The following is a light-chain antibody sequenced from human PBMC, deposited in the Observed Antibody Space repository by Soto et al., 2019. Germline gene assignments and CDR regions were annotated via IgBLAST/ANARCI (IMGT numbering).Light chain of an antibody. CDR2: DAS. Sequence: DIQMTQSPSTLSASVGDRVPITCRASQSISSWLAWYQQKPGKAPKLLIYDASSLESGVPSRFSGSVSGTEFTLTISSLPPYDFATYYCQQYNSYPWTFGQGTKVEIK. J-gene: IGKJ1*01. V-gene: IGKV1-5*01. CDR3: QQYNSYPWT. CDR1: QSISSW.